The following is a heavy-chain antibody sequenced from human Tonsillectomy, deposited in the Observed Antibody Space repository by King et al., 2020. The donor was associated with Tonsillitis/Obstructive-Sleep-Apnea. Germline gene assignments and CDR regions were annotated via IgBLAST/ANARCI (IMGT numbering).Heavy chain of an antibody. CDR1: GYSFTNYW. CDR3: ARHKLVTPNYFYFYMDV. J-gene: IGHJ6*03. D-gene: IGHD2-21*02. CDR2: IYPGDSDT. Sequence: VQLVESGAQVKKPGESLKISCKGSGYSFTNYWIGWVRQMPGKGLEWMGIIYPGDSDTRYSPSFQGQVTISADKSTSTAYLQWSSLKASDTAMYYCARHKLVTPNYFYFYMDVWGKGTTVTVSS. V-gene: IGHV5-51*01.